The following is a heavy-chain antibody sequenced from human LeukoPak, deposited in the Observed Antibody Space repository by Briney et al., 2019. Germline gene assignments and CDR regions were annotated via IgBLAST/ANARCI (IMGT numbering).Heavy chain of an antibody. CDR3: ARGAKYCSSTSCFEY. CDR2: ISESGFTT. V-gene: IGHV3-23*01. D-gene: IGHD2-2*01. CDR1: AFTFSGYA. Sequence: GGSLRLSCAASAFTFSGYAMSWVRQAPGKGLEWVSGISESGFTTYYADSAKGRFTISRDYSKDTLYLQISSLRAEDAAVYYCARGAKYCSSTSCFEYWGQGTLVTVSP. J-gene: IGHJ4*02.